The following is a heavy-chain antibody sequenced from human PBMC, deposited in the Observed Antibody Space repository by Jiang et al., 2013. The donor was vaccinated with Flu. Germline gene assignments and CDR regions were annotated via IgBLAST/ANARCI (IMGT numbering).Heavy chain of an antibody. CDR2: ISSSSSYI. CDR3: ARAMNKDFDP. D-gene: IGHD3-22*01. J-gene: IGHJ5*02. V-gene: IGHV3-21*01. Sequence: WVSSISSSSSYIYYADSVKGRFTISRDNAKNSLYLQMNSLRAEDTAVYYCARAMNKDFDPWGQGTLVTVSS.